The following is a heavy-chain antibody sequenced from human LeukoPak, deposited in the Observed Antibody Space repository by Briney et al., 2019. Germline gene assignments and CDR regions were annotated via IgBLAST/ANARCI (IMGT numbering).Heavy chain of an antibody. CDR1: GYTLTSYG. D-gene: IGHD2/OR15-2a*01. CDR2: ISAYNGNT. J-gene: IGHJ5*02. Sequence: ASVKVSCKASGYTLTSYGISWVRQAPGQGLEWMGWISAYNGNTNYAQKLQGRVTMTTDTSTSTAYMELRSLRSDDTAGYYCARENRKGNWFDPWSQGTLVTVSS. CDR3: ARENRKGNWFDP. V-gene: IGHV1-18*01.